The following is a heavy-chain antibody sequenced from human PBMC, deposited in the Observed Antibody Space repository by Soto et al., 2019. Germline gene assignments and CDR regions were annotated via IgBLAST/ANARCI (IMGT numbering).Heavy chain of an antibody. CDR2: TYYRSKWYN. Sequence: PSQTLSLTCAISGDSFSSNSAALNWIRQSPSRGLEWLGRTYYRSKWYNDYAVSVKSRITINPDTSKNQFSLQLNSVTPEDTAVYYCAREYCSGGRCYFDAFDIWGQGTMVTVSS. D-gene: IGHD2-15*01. V-gene: IGHV6-1*01. CDR1: GDSFSSNSAA. J-gene: IGHJ3*02. CDR3: AREYCSGGRCYFDAFDI.